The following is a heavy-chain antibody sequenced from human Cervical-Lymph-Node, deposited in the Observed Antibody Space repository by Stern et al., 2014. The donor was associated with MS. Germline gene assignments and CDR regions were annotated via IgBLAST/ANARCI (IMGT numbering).Heavy chain of an antibody. V-gene: IGHV3-30*18. D-gene: IGHD6-13*01. Sequence: VHLVESGGGVVQPGRSLRISCAASGFTFSSYGMHWVRQAPGQGLEWVAVISYDGSNKGYADSVKGRFTISRDNSKNTLYLQMNSLRAEDTAVYYCAKRFGYSSSWYRGGYYYYGMDVWGQGTTVTVSS. CDR2: ISYDGSNK. CDR1: GFTFSSYG. CDR3: AKRFGYSSSWYRGGYYYYGMDV. J-gene: IGHJ6*02.